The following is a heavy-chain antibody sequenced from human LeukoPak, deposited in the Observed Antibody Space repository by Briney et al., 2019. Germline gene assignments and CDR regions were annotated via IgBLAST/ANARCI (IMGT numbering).Heavy chain of an antibody. CDR3: ARDRYDSSGYYGISDY. D-gene: IGHD3-22*01. CDR1: GFTFNNYA. Sequence: GGSLRLSCVSSGFTFNNYAMKWVRQAPGKGLEWVSSITRSSIYIYYADSVKGRFTISRDNAKNSLFLQMNSLRAEDTAVYYCARDRYDSSGYYGISDYWGQGTLVTVSS. J-gene: IGHJ4*02. V-gene: IGHV3-21*01. CDR2: ITRSSIYI.